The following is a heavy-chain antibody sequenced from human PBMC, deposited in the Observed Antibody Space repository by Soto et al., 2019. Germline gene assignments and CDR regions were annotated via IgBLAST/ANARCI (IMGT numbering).Heavy chain of an antibody. D-gene: IGHD6-13*01. CDR2: ISHDGSNK. CDR3: ARDRDPAGTPNYYYYYGMDV. J-gene: IGHJ6*02. Sequence: GGSLRLSCAASGFTFSSYGMHWVRQAPGKGLEWVAVISHDGSNKYYADSVKGRFTISRDNSKNTLYLQMNSLRAEDTAVYYCARDRDPAGTPNYYYYYGMDVWGQGTTVTVSS. V-gene: IGHV3-30*03. CDR1: GFTFSSYG.